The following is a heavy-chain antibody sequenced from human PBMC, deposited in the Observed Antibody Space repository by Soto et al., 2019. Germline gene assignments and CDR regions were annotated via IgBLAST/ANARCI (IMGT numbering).Heavy chain of an antibody. CDR2: IYYSGST. J-gene: IGHJ4*02. D-gene: IGHD3-10*01. CDR3: ARHNXGSGSTYFDY. V-gene: IGHV4-59*08. CDR1: GGSISSYY. Sequence: SKTLSLTCTVSGGSISSYYWSWIRQPPGKGLEWIGYIYYSGSTNYNPSLKSRVTISVDTSKNQFSLKLNSMTAADTAVYYCARHNXGSGSTYFDYWGQGTLVTVSS.